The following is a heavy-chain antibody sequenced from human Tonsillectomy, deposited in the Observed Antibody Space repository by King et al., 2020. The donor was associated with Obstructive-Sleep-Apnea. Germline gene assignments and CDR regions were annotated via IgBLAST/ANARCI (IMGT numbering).Heavy chain of an antibody. Sequence: VQLVESGAEVKKPGESLRISCRGSGYSFTNYFITWVRQMPGRGLEWMGRIDPSDSYTNYSPSFQGHVTISADKSISTAYLQWSSLKASDTAIYYCPSDYGDYGFFDYWGQGTLVTVSS. CDR1: GYSFTNYF. J-gene: IGHJ4*02. CDR2: IDPSDSYT. CDR3: PSDYGDYGFFDY. D-gene: IGHD4-17*01. V-gene: IGHV5-10-1*01.